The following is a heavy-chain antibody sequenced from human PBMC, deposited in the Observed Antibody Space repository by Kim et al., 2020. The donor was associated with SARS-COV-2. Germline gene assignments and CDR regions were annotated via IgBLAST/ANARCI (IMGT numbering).Heavy chain of an antibody. V-gene: IGHV3-7*01. Sequence: GGSLRLSCAASGFTFSSYWMSWVRQAPGKGLEWVANIKKDGSEKYYVDSVKGRFTISRDNAKNSLYLQMNSLRAEDTAVYYCARDEQQLVGIKTRFDYWGPGTLVTVSP. J-gene: IGHJ4*02. CDR3: ARDEQQLVGIKTRFDY. CDR1: GFTFSSYW. CDR2: IKKDGSEK. D-gene: IGHD6-13*01.